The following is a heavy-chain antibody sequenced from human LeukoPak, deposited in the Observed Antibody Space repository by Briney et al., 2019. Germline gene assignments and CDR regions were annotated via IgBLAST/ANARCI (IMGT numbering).Heavy chain of an antibody. Sequence: PSETLSLTCTVSGGSISSYYWSWIRRPAGKGLEWIGRIYTSGSTNYNPSLKSRVTMSVDTSKNQFSLKLSSVTAADTAVYYCASVVVAATQDYYYYYMDVWGKGTTVTVSS. CDR2: IYTSGST. D-gene: IGHD2-15*01. CDR1: GGSISSYY. CDR3: ASVVVAATQDYYYYYMDV. V-gene: IGHV4-4*07. J-gene: IGHJ6*03.